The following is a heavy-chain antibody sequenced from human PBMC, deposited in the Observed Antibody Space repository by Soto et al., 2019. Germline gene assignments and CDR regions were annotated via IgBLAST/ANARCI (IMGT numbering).Heavy chain of an antibody. V-gene: IGHV4-30-4*01. CDR1: GGSISSGDYY. D-gene: IGHD5-12*01. CDR2: IYYSGST. Sequence: SETLSLICTVSGGSISSGDYYWSWIRQPPGKGLEWIGYIYYSGSTYYNPSLKSRVTISVDTSKNQFSLKLSSVTAADTAVYYCARAWTLNWFDPWGQGTLVTVSS. CDR3: ARAWTLNWFDP. J-gene: IGHJ5*02.